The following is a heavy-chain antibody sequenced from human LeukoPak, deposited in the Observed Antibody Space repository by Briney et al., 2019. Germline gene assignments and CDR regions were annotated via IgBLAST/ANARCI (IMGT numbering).Heavy chain of an antibody. V-gene: IGHV4-39*01. CDR1: GGSISSSSYY. CDR2: IYYSGST. CDR3: ARWPIAAAVGFDP. D-gene: IGHD6-13*01. J-gene: IGHJ5*02. Sequence: SETLSLTCTVSGGSISSSSYYWGWIRQPPGKGLEWIGSIYYSGSTYYNPSLKSRVTISVDTSKNQFSLKLSSVTAADTAVYYCARWPIAAAVGFDPWGQGTLVTVSS.